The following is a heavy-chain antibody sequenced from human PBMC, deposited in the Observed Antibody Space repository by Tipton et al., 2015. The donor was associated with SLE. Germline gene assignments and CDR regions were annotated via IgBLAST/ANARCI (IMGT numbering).Heavy chain of an antibody. CDR1: GGSINVYY. Sequence: TLSLTCSVSGGSINVYYWSWVRQPPGKGLEWIGYVSYSGSTNYNPSLQSRVTISVDTSKNQFSLKLRSVTAADTAVYYCASTIYDFWTNWGQGALVTVSS. CDR3: ASTIYDFWTN. CDR2: VSYSGST. D-gene: IGHD3-3*01. J-gene: IGHJ4*02. V-gene: IGHV4-59*01.